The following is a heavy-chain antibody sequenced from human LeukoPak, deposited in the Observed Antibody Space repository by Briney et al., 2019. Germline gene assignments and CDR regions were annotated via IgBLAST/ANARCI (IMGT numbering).Heavy chain of an antibody. Sequence: PGGSLRLSCAASGFTFSNYNMNWVRQTPGKGLEWVSSISSSTSYIYYADSVKGRFTISRDNAKNSLYLQMDSLRAEDTAVYYCARNLLGWELHYFDHWGQGTLVTVSS. J-gene: IGHJ4*02. CDR3: ARNLLGWELHYFDH. CDR2: ISSSTSYI. CDR1: GFTFSNYN. V-gene: IGHV3-21*01. D-gene: IGHD1-26*01.